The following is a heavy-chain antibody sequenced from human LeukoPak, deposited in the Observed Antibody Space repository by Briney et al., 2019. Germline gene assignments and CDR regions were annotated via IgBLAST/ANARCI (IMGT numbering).Heavy chain of an antibody. J-gene: IGHJ1*01. CDR1: GFTFSSYS. Sequence: GGSLRLSCAASGFTFSSYSMSWVRQAPGQGLEWVAGISGGGDFTNYADSVKGRFTISRDNSKNTLYLQVNSLRAEDTAVYYCAKDYNSAWPGAEYFQHWGQGTLVTVSS. CDR3: AKDYNSAWPGAEYFQH. D-gene: IGHD2/OR15-2a*01. V-gene: IGHV3-23*01. CDR2: ISGGGDFT.